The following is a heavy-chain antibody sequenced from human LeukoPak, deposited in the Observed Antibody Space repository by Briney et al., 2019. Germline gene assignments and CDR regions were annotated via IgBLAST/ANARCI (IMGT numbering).Heavy chain of an antibody. J-gene: IGHJ4*02. CDR1: GFTFSSYA. V-gene: IGHV3-23*01. CDR3: AKAIWASTVGAAGIFFDY. D-gene: IGHD1-26*01. CDR2: ISGSGGST. Sequence: GGSLRLSCAASGFTFSSYAMSWVRQAPGKGLGWVSAISGSGGSTYYADSVKGRFTISRDNSKNTVYLQMNSLRVEDTAVYYCAKAIWASTVGAAGIFFDYWGQGILVTVSS.